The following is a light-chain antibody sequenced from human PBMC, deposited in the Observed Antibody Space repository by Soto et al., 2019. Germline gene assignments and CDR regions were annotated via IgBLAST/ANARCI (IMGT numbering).Light chain of an antibody. CDR1: QTISSW. V-gene: IGKV1-5*03. Sequence: DIPMTQSPSTLSGSVGDRVTITCRASQTISSWLAWYQQKPGKAPKLLIYKASTLKSGVPSRFSGSGSGTEFPLTISTLHPEDFALYYCPHYKSYSEALGQGTK. J-gene: IGKJ1*01. CDR3: PHYKSYSEA. CDR2: KAS.